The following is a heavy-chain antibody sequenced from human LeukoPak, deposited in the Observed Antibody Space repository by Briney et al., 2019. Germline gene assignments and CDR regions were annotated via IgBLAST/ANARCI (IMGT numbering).Heavy chain of an antibody. V-gene: IGHV3-30*18. D-gene: IGHD3-16*02. CDR1: GFTFGSYG. CDR2: ISYDGSNK. J-gene: IGHJ4*02. CDR3: AKDCLWGSYRYPGSDY. Sequence: PGRSLRLSCAASGFTFGSYGMHWFRQVPGRGLDWVAVISYDGSNKYYADSVKGRFTIPRDNSKNTLYLQMNSLRAEDTAVYYCAKDCLWGSYRYPGSDYWGQGTLVTVSS.